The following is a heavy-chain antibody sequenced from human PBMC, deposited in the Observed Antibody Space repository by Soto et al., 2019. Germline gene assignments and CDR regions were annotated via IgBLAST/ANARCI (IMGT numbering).Heavy chain of an antibody. V-gene: IGHV1-18*01. J-gene: IGHJ4*02. CDR1: GYTFTNFG. D-gene: IGHD3-16*01. CDR2: ISAYNGNT. Sequence: QVQLVQSGAEVKKPGASVKVSCKASGYTFTNFGISWVRQAPGQGLEWMGWISAYNGNTNYAQNFQGRVTMTTATPTSTAYMALRSLRSDDTAVYYRASGGTPIDYWGQGTLVTVSS. CDR3: ASGGTPIDY.